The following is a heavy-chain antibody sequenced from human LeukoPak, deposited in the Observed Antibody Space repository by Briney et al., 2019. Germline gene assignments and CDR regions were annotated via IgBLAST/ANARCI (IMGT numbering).Heavy chain of an antibody. V-gene: IGHV5-51*01. J-gene: IGHJ5*02. CDR1: GYSFTSYW. CDR2: IYPGDSDA. CDR3: ARGGYCTNGVCSDNWFDP. D-gene: IGHD2-8*01. Sequence: GESLKISCKGSGYSFTSYWIGWVRQMPGKGLEWMGIIYPGDSDARYSPSFQGQVTISADKSISIAYLQWSSLKASDTAMYYCARGGYCTNGVCSDNWFDPWGQGTLVTVSS.